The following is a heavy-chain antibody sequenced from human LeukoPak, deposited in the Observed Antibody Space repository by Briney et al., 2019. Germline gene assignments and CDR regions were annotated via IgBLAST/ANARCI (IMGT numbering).Heavy chain of an antibody. CDR3: ARDAYGMDV. CDR1: GFTFSNYG. J-gene: IGHJ6*02. V-gene: IGHV3-33*01. CDR2: IWYDGSNK. Sequence: GGSLRLSCGASGFTFSNYGMHWVRQAPGKGLEWVAVIWYDGSNKYYADSVKGRFTISRDNSKNTLYLQMNSLRAEDTAVYYCARDAYGMDVWGQGTTVTVSS.